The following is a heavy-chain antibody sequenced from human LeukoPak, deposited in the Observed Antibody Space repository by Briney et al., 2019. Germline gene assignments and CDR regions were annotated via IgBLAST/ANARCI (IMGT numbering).Heavy chain of an antibody. CDR2: INSDGSST. V-gene: IGHV3-74*01. D-gene: IGHD1-26*01. CDR1: GFTFSSYW. J-gene: IGHJ4*02. Sequence: GGSLRLSCAASGFTFSSYWMHWDRQAPGTGLVWVSRINSDGSSTSYADSVKGRFTISRDNAKNTLYLLMNSLRAEDTAVYYCARDLLGNSGSYLRHPNGPPFDYWGQGTLVTVSS. CDR3: ARDLLGNSGSYLRHPNGPPFDY.